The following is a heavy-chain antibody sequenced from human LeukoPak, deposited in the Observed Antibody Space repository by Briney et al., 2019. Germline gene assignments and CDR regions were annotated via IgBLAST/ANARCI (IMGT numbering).Heavy chain of an antibody. J-gene: IGHJ4*02. CDR2: IIPIFGTA. CDR3: ASPGGSGSYFPFDY. V-gene: IGHV1-69*13. D-gene: IGHD1-26*01. Sequence: SVKVSCKASGGTFSSYAISWVRQAPGQGLEWMGGIIPIFGTANYAQKFHGRVTITADESTSTAYMELSSLRSEDTAVYYCASPGGSGSYFPFDYWGQGTLVTVSS. CDR1: GGTFSSYA.